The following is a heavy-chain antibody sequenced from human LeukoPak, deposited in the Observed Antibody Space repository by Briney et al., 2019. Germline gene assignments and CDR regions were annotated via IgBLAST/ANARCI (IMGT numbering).Heavy chain of an antibody. CDR3: AKEGRSLQTY. D-gene: IGHD5-24*01. CDR2: IKEDGTET. V-gene: IGHV3-7*03. J-gene: IGHJ4*02. CDR1: GFMFSSNW. Sequence: GGSLRLSCAASGFMFSSNWVSWVRLAPGKGLEWVANIKEDGTETYVDSVKGRFTISRDNAKNSLYLQMNSLRVEDTAVYYCAKEGRSLQTYWGQGTLVTVSS.